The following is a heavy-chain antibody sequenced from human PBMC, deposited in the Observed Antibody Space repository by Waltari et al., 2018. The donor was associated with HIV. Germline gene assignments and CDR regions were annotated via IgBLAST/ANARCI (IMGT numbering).Heavy chain of an antibody. V-gene: IGHV3-74*03. D-gene: IGHD3-3*01. Sequence: ELQLVESGGGIVQPGGSLRLSCAASGLIFSDHWMQWVRQGSGKGLVWGSRFNSDGRSGTASDSWKGRFTISRDNVMNTLYLQINSLRVDDTAVYYGVRDNYDLWSGSRTHFHCGMDVWGRGTTVIVS. CDR2: FNSDGRSG. CDR3: VRDNYDLWSGSRTHFHCGMDV. J-gene: IGHJ6*02. CDR1: GLIFSDHW.